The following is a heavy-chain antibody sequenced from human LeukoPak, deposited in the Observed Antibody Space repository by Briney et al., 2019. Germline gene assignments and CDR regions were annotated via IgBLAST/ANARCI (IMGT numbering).Heavy chain of an antibody. J-gene: IGHJ4*02. D-gene: IGHD2-21*02. Sequence: GASVKVSCKASGYTFTGYYIHWVRQAPGQGLEWMGRINPNNGGTNYAQEFQGRVTMTRDTSINTAYMELSRLTYDDTAVYYCARTTVTVTATGEFDYWGQGILVTVSS. CDR2: INPNNGGT. V-gene: IGHV1-2*06. CDR3: ARTTVTVTATGEFDY. CDR1: GYTFTGYY.